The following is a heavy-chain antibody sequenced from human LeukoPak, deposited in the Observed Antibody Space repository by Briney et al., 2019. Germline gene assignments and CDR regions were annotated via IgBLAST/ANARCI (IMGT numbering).Heavy chain of an antibody. V-gene: IGHV1-8*01. CDR2: MNPNNGNT. CDR3: ARGGLVAGPYYFDH. Sequence: ASVKVSCKASGYTFTSYDINWVRQATGQGLEWMGWMNPNNGNTGYAQKFQGRITMTRDTSMTTAYMELSSPRSEDTAVYYCARGGLVAGPYYFDHWGQGALVTVSS. J-gene: IGHJ4*02. D-gene: IGHD2-21*01. CDR1: GYTFTSYD.